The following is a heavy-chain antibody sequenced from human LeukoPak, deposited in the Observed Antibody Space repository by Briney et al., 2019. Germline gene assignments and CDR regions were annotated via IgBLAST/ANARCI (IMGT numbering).Heavy chain of an antibody. CDR1: GGSISSGSYY. J-gene: IGHJ4*02. CDR2: IYTSGST. Sequence: PSETLSLTCTVSGGSISSGSYYWSWIRQPAGKGLEWIGRIYTSGSTNYNPSLKSRVTISVDTSKNQFSLKLSSVTAADTAVYYCARRRWVRGPDVVNPFDYWGQGALVTVSS. CDR3: ARRRWVRGPDVVNPFDY. D-gene: IGHD5-12*01. V-gene: IGHV4-61*02.